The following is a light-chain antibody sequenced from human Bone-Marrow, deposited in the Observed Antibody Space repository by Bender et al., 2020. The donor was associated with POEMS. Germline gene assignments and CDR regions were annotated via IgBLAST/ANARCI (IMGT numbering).Light chain of an antibody. Sequence: QSVLTQPPSVSGTPGQRVTISCSGSGSNIGGYPVNWYQQLPGTAPRLLIYSDNTRPSGVSNRFSGSKSGTSASLAISGLRSEDEGDYYCASWDDSLSGLWVFGGGTKLTVL. CDR3: ASWDDSLSGLWV. CDR2: SDN. CDR1: GSNIGGYP. V-gene: IGLV1-47*02. J-gene: IGLJ3*02.